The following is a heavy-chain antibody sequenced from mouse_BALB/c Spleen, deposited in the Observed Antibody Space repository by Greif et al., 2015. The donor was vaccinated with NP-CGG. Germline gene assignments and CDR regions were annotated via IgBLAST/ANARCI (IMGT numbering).Heavy chain of an antibody. CDR2: IRLKSDNYAT. CDR1: GFTFSSYW. D-gene: IGHD2-14*01. Sequence: EVKLMESGGGLVQPGGSMKLSCVASGFTFSSYWMSWVRQSPEKGLEWVAEIRLKSDNYATHYAESVKGKFTISRDDSKSRLYLQMNSLRAEDTGIYYCTRAYYRYDVAMDYWGQGTSVTVSS. CDR3: TRAYYRYDVAMDY. J-gene: IGHJ4*01. V-gene: IGHV6-6*02.